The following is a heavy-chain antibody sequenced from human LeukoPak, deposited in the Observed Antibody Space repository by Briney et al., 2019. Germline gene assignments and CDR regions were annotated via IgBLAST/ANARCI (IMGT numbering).Heavy chain of an antibody. Sequence: GGSLRLSCAASGFTFTTYGMHWVRQAPGKGLEWVSTIGSTGDTYYPGSVKGRFTISRDNAKNSLYLQMNSLRAGDTAVYYCARAQIGYCSGYTCYPDYWGQGTLVTVSS. CDR3: ARAQIGYCSGYTCYPDY. CDR1: GFTFTTYG. J-gene: IGHJ4*02. D-gene: IGHD2-15*01. CDR2: IGSTGDT. V-gene: IGHV3-13*01.